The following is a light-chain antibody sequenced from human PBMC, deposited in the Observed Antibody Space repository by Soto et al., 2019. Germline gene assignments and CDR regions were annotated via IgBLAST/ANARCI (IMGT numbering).Light chain of an antibody. Sequence: VMTQSPATLSVSPGERATLSCRASQSISSNLAWYQQKPGQAPRLLMFRTSSRATGFPARFSGSGSGTEFNLTISSLQSEDFGVYYCQQYNNWHRATFGGGTMVHI. CDR3: QQYNNWHRAT. CDR2: RTS. CDR1: QSISSN. V-gene: IGKV3-15*01. J-gene: IGKJ4*01.